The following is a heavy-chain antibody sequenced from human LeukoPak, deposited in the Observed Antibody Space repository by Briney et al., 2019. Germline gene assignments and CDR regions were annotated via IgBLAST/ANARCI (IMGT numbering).Heavy chain of an antibody. CDR2: FFLKGST. D-gene: IGHD6-13*01. CDR1: GYSITSAYY. V-gene: IGHV4-38-2*02. CDR3: ARDLYSSRTNDAFVI. Sequence: ETLSLTCTVSGYSITSAYYWGWIRQPPGKGLEWIGSFFLKGSTYYNPSLKSRVTISVDTSKNQFSLKLSSVTAADTAVYYCARDLYSSRTNDAFVIWSQGTMVTVSS. J-gene: IGHJ3*02.